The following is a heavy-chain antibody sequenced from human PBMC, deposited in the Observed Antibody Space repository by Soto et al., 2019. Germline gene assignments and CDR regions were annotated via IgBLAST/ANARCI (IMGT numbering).Heavy chain of an antibody. J-gene: IGHJ4*02. CDR1: GFTFSRYA. V-gene: IGHV3-64*01. CDR2: ISSNGGST. D-gene: IGHD2-15*01. CDR3: ARDGGGYYLDY. Sequence: EVQLLESGGGLVQPGGSLRLSCAASGFTFSRYAMHWVRQAPGKGLEYVSTISSNGGSTYYANSVKGRFTISRDNSKNTLYLQMGSLRAEDMAVYYCARDGGGYYLDYWGQGTLVTVSS.